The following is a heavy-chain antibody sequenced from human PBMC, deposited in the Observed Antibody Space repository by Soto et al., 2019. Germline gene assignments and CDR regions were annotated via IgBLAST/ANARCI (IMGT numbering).Heavy chain of an antibody. CDR3: AKGGYCTSTNCYAGFNYYYYGVDV. CDR1: GLTFNSYA. D-gene: IGHD2-2*01. J-gene: IGHJ6*02. Sequence: GGSVGLSCAASGLTFNSYAMSWVRQAPGRGLEWVSDISGSGTSTNYADSVKGRFTISRDNSKNTLYLEMNSLRAEDTAVYYCAKGGYCTSTNCYAGFNYYYYGVDVWGQGTTVTVSS. CDR2: ISGSGTST. V-gene: IGHV3-23*01.